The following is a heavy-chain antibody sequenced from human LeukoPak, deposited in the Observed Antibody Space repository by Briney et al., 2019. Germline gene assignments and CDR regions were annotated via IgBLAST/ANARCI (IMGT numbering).Heavy chain of an antibody. CDR2: ISYTGKA. Sequence: SETLSLTCSVSGDSISSSNYHWGWIRRPPGRGLEYIGSISYTGKAAYNPSLNSRVTISVDRSNNEFSLKLASVPAADTAMYYCARIIGGGDYYMDVWGKGTTVTVSS. CDR1: GDSISSSNYH. CDR3: ARIIGGGDYYMDV. V-gene: IGHV4-39*07. J-gene: IGHJ6*03. D-gene: IGHD3-10*01.